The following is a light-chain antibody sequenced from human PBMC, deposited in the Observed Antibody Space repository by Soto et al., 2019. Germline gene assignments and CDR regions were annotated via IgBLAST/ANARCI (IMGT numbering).Light chain of an antibody. CDR1: QSVSSY. Sequence: EIVLTQSPVTLSLSPGERATLSCRASQSVSSYLAWYQQKPGQAPRLLIYGASSRATGIPDRFSGSGSGTDFTLTIPRLEPEDFAVYYCLQYGSSVWTFGQGTKVDI. J-gene: IGKJ1*01. CDR2: GAS. V-gene: IGKV3-20*01. CDR3: LQYGSSVWT.